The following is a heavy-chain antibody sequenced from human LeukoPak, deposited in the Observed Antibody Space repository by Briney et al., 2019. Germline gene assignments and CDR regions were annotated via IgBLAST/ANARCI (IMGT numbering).Heavy chain of an antibody. Sequence: GGSLRLSCAASGFTFSSYWMHWVRQVPGKGLVWVARMNSDGSSTSYADSVKGRFTISRDNATNTLYLQMNSLRAKDTAVYYCAREVLNWGYSYADWGQGTLVTVSS. CDR3: AREVLNWGYSYAD. CDR1: GFTFSSYW. D-gene: IGHD5-18*01. V-gene: IGHV3-74*01. J-gene: IGHJ4*02. CDR2: MNSDGSST.